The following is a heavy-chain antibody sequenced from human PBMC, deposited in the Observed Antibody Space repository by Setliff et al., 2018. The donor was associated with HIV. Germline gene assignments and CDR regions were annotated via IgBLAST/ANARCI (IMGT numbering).Heavy chain of an antibody. D-gene: IGHD6-6*01. V-gene: IGHV1-2*02. J-gene: IGHJ1*01. CDR1: GYTFSNYY. CDR2: IRPNSGGT. CDR3: AKEARRVDRPRAEYLQH. Sequence: ASVKVSCKASGYTFSNYYVHWVRQAPGQGLEWMGWIRPNSGGTNYAQKFQGRVTMTRDTSIGTAYMELSRLRSDDTAVYYCAKEARRVDRPRAEYLQHWGQGTLVTVS.